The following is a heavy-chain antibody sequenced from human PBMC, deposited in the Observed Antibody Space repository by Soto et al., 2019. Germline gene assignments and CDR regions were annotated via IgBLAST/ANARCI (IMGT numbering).Heavy chain of an antibody. D-gene: IGHD3-22*01. V-gene: IGHV1-18*01. CDR1: GYTFTSYG. CDR3: ARDFYYDSSGSTLYYYGMDV. Sequence: ASVKVSCKASGYTFTSYGISWVRQAPGQGLEWMGWISAYNGNTNYAQKLQGRVTMTTDTSTSTVYMELRSLRSDDTAVYYCARDFYYDSSGSTLYYYGMDVWGQGTTVTVSS. CDR2: ISAYNGNT. J-gene: IGHJ6*02.